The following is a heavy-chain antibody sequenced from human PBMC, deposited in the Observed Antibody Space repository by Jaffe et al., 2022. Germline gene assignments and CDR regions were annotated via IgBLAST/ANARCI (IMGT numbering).Heavy chain of an antibody. CDR1: GYSISSGYY. CDR3: ARQTVDIVAMSDY. V-gene: IGHV4-38-2*01. Sequence: QVQLQESGPGLVKPSETLSLTCAVSGYSISSGYYWGWIRQPPGKGLEWIGSIYHSGSTYYNPSLKSRVTISVDTSKNQFSLKLSSVTAADTAVYYCARQTVDIVAMSDYWGQGTLVTVSS. CDR2: IYHSGST. J-gene: IGHJ4*02. D-gene: IGHD5-12*01.